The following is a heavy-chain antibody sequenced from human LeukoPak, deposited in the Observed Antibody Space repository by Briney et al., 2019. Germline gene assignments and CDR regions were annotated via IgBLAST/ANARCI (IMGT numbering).Heavy chain of an antibody. CDR1: GFTSSSYG. V-gene: IGHV3-30*18. CDR2: ISYDGSNK. D-gene: IGHD6-13*01. J-gene: IGHJ4*02. Sequence: QPGGSLRLSCAASGFTSSSYGMHWVRQAPGKGLEWVAVISYDGSNKYYADSVKGRFTISRDNSKNTLYLQMNSLRAEDTAVYYCAKVKGSSWLTDYWGQGTLVTVSS. CDR3: AKVKGSSWLTDY.